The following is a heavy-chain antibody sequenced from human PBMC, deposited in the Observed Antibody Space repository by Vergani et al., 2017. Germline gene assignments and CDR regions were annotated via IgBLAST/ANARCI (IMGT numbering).Heavy chain of an antibody. CDR3: ARDMVRGANGGWFDP. V-gene: IGHV3-30*03. D-gene: IGHD3-10*01. CDR2: ISYDGSNK. J-gene: IGHJ5*02. CDR1: GFTFSSYG. Sequence: QVQLVESGGGVVQPGRSLRLSCAASGFTFSSYGMHWVRQAPGKGLEWVAVISYDGSNKYYADSVKGRFTISRDNSKNTLYLQMNSLRAEDTAVYYCARDMVRGANGGWFDPWGQGTLVTVSS.